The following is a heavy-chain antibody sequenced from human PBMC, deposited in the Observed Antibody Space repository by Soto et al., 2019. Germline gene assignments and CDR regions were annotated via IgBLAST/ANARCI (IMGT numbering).Heavy chain of an antibody. J-gene: IGHJ4*02. CDR1: GDTFNFYT. CDR2: IIPYLSVS. D-gene: IGHD3-10*01. Sequence: QVQLVQSGAEVKKPGSSLRVSCKASGDTFNFYTINWVRQAPGRGLEWLGRIIPYLSVSNYAQKFQGRVTITADKSTSTAYMEVRSLRSEDTAMYYCATSFGSGYRAFDYWGQGALVTVSS. V-gene: IGHV1-69*02. CDR3: ATSFGSGYRAFDY.